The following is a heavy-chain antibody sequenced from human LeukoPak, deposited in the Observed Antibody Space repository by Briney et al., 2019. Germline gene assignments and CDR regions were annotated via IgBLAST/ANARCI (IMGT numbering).Heavy chain of an antibody. CDR3: AKDSYVSGRPLHTFDV. CDR2: ISGDGAST. Sequence: PGGSLRVSCAASGFTFIGYAMSWVRQAPGKGLEWVSGISGDGASTHYAESVKGQFTISRDNSQNTLFLQMNSLRCEDTAIYYCAKDSYVSGRPLHTFDVWGQGTMVTVSS. CDR1: GFTFIGYA. V-gene: IGHV3-23*01. J-gene: IGHJ3*01. D-gene: IGHD3-10*01.